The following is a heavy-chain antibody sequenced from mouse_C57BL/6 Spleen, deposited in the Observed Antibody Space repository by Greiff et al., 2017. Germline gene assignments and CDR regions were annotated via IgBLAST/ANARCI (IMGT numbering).Heavy chain of an antibody. J-gene: IGHJ1*03. CDR3: AINSNPWYFDV. D-gene: IGHD2-5*01. Sequence: QVQLQQSGPELVKPGASVKISCKASGYSFTSYYIHWVKQRPGQGLEWIGWIYPGSGNTKYNEKFKGKATLTADTSSSTAYMQLSSLTSEDSAVYYCAINSNPWYFDVWGTGTTVTVSS. CDR2: IYPGSGNT. CDR1: GYSFTSYY. V-gene: IGHV1-66*01.